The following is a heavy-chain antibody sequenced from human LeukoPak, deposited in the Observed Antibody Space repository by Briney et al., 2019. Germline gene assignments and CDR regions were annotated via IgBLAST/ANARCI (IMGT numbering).Heavy chain of an antibody. CDR1: GYTFTGYY. V-gene: IGHV1-2*04. CDR2: INPNSGGT. CDR3: ARGGPYYDSSRANDLNY. J-gene: IGHJ4*02. D-gene: IGHD3-22*01. Sequence: GASVKVSCKASGYTFTGYYIHWVRQAPGYGLQWMGWINPNSGGTHYVQRFQGWVTMTRDTSISTAYMELSRLTSDDTAVYYCARGGPYYDSSRANDLNYWGQGTLVTVSS.